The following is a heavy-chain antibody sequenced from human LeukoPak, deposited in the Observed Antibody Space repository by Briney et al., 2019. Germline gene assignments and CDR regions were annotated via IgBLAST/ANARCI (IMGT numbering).Heavy chain of an antibody. CDR1: GFTFSTYS. V-gene: IGHV3-7*01. CDR2: IKHDGNVK. Sequence: GGSLRLSCAASGFTFSTYSMNWVRQAPGKGLEWVANIKHDGNVKLYVDSVKGRFTISRDNAKNSLYLQMNSLRVEDTAVYYCARGSGWMGGDNWGQGTLVTVSS. D-gene: IGHD6-19*01. CDR3: ARGSGWMGGDN. J-gene: IGHJ4*02.